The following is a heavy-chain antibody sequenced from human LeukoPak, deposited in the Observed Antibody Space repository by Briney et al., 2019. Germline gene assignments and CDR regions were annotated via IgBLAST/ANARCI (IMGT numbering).Heavy chain of an antibody. CDR1: GFTSSSYW. Sequence: GGSLRLSCAASGFTSSSYWMHWVRQVPGKGLVWVSRISGDGTARNYAGSVKGRFTISRDDAKNTVDLQMNSLRGEDTAVYYCVRGRGSYGWFDPWGQGTLVTVSS. J-gene: IGHJ5*02. CDR3: VRGRGSYGWFDP. CDR2: ISGDGTAR. V-gene: IGHV3-74*01. D-gene: IGHD3-10*01.